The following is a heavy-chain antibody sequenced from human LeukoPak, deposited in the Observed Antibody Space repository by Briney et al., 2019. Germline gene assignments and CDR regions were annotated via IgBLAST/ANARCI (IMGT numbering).Heavy chain of an antibody. CDR3: AKVNGRFRELLWVYYFDY. CDR1: GFTFSSYA. Sequence: GGPLRLSCAASGFTFSSYAMSWVRQAPGKGLEWVSAISGSGGSTYYADSVKGRFTISRDNSKNTLYLQMNSLRAEDTAVYYCAKVNGRFRELLWVYYFDYWGQGTLVTVSS. J-gene: IGHJ4*02. V-gene: IGHV3-23*01. CDR2: ISGSGGST. D-gene: IGHD3-10*01.